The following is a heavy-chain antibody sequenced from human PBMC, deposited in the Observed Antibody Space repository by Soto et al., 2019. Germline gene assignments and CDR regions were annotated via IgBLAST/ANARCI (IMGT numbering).Heavy chain of an antibody. CDR1: GFSLTTGKMG. V-gene: IGHV2-26*01. J-gene: IGHJ6*02. D-gene: IGHD4-17*01. CDR3: ARMNVDSYQFYYAMDV. CDR2: IFSDNER. Sequence: QVTLKESGPALVKPTETLTLTCTVCGFSLTTGKMGVSWIRQPPGKALEWLAHIFSDNERSYSTSLQGRLTISKDTSGCQVVLSMTNVDPVDTATYYCARMNVDSYQFYYAMDVWGQGTTVTVSS.